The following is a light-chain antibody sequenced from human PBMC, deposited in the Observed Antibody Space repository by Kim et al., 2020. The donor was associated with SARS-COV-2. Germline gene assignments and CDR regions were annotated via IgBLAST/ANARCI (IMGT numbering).Light chain of an antibody. CDR2: DVS. CDR1: TSDVGGYNY. Sequence: GQSVTSSCTGTTSDVGGYNYVSWYQQHPGKAPKLMIYDVSNRPSGVSNRFSGSKSGNTASLTISGLRAEDEADYYCSSYTSSSTWVFGGGTQLTVL. V-gene: IGLV2-14*03. J-gene: IGLJ3*02. CDR3: SSYTSSSTWV.